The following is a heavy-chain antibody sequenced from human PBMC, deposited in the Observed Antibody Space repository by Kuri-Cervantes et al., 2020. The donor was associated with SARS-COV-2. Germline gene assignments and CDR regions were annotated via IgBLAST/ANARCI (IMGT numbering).Heavy chain of an antibody. Sequence: SETLSLTCAVSGGSISSSNWGSWVRQPPGKGLEWIGEIYHSGSTNYNPSLKSRVTISVDKSKNQFSLKLSSVTAADTAVYYCARVRDIVLMVYAIRGWFDPWGQGTLVTVSS. J-gene: IGHJ5*02. CDR2: IYHSGST. V-gene: IGHV4-4*02. D-gene: IGHD2-8*01. CDR3: ARVRDIVLMVYAIRGWFDP. CDR1: GGSISSSNW.